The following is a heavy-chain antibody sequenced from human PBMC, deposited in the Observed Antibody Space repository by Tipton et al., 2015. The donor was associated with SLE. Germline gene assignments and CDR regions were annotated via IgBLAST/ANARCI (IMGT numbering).Heavy chain of an antibody. CDR1: GDSISSYY. J-gene: IGHJ4*02. Sequence: TLSLTCTASGDSISSYYWSWIRQPPGKGLEWIGYIYYSGSTNYNPSLKSRVTISVDTSKNQFSLKLSSVTAADTAVYYCARSTATVTPYYFDYWGQGTLVTVSS. V-gene: IGHV4-59*07. D-gene: IGHD4-17*01. CDR3: ARSTATVTPYYFDY. CDR2: IYYSGST.